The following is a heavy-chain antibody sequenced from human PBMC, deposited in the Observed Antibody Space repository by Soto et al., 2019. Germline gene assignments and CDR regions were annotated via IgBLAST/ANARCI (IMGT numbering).Heavy chain of an antibody. D-gene: IGHD2-8*01. V-gene: IGHV4-59*08. Sequence: QVQLQQSGPGLVKPSETLSLTCTVSGGSISTYYWSWIRQPPGKGLEWIGYIYYGGSANYNPSLESRVTISLDRSKKQFSLRLNSVTAADTAVYSCSRGGHCTDGVCSALDYWGQVTLVTVSS. CDR3: SRGGHCTDGVCSALDY. CDR1: GGSISTYY. CDR2: IYYGGSA. J-gene: IGHJ4*02.